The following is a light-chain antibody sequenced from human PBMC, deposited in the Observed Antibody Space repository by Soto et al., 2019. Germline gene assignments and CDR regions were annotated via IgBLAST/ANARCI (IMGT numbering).Light chain of an antibody. CDR2: GAS. Sequence: EIVVTKSPGTLSLSPGEIATLSCRAGQSVSSSFLAWYQQKPGQAPRLLIYGASSRATGIPDRFSGSGSGTDFTLTISRLQPEDFAVYYCQQYNSSPWTFGEGTKVEIK. J-gene: IGKJ1*01. CDR3: QQYNSSPWT. CDR1: QSVSSSF. V-gene: IGKV3-20*01.